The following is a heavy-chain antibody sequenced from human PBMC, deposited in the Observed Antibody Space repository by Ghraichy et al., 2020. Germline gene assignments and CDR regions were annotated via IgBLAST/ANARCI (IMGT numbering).Heavy chain of an antibody. CDR1: EFTFSDYY. D-gene: IGHD1-14*01. J-gene: IGHJ6*03. CDR3: ARDRRTNYYYYYMDV. CDR2: ISSSSTYT. Sequence: LSLTCAASEFTFSDYYMSWIRQAPGKGLEWVSYISSSSTYTNYADSVKGRFTISRDNAKNSLYLQMNSLRAEDTAVYYCARDRRTNYYYYYMDVWGKGTTVTVSS. V-gene: IGHV3-11*06.